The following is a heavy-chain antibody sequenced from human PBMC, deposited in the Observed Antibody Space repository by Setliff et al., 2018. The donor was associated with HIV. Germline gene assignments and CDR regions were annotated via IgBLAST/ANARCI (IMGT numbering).Heavy chain of an antibody. V-gene: IGHV1-69*06. CDR2: IIPIFGST. CDR1: GGTFSNYA. Sequence: SVKVSCKASGGTFSNYAISWVRQAPGQGLEWMGGIIPIFGSTKYAQKFQGRVTMTEDTSTDTVYMELSSLRSEDTAVYYCARASYSWGDYYYYYMDVWGKGTTVTVSS. CDR3: ARASYSWGDYYYYYMDV. D-gene: IGHD5-18*01. J-gene: IGHJ6*03.